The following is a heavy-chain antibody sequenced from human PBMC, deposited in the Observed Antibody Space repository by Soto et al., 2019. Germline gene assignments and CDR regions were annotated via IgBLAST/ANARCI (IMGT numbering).Heavy chain of an antibody. Sequence: ASVKVSCKASGGTFSSYTISWVRQAPGQGLEWMGRIIPILGIANYAQKFQGRVTITADKSTSTAYMELSSLRSEDTAVYYCARDIPPYCSGGSCQDYWGQGTLVTVSS. V-gene: IGHV1-69*04. J-gene: IGHJ4*02. CDR2: IIPILGIA. CDR1: GGTFSSYT. D-gene: IGHD2-15*01. CDR3: ARDIPPYCSGGSCQDY.